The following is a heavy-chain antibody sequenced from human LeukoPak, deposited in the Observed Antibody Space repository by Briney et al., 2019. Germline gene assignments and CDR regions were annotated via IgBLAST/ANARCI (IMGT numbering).Heavy chain of an antibody. CDR3: ARGGSGTPPFAFDY. CDR2: ISYDGSNK. CDR1: GFTFSSYS. Sequence: GGSLRLSCAASGFTFSSYSMNWVRQAPGKGLEWVAVISYDGSNKYYADSVKGRFTISRDNSKNTLYLQMNSLRAEDTAVYYCARGGSGTPPFAFDYWGQGTLVTVSS. D-gene: IGHD1-26*01. V-gene: IGHV3-30*03. J-gene: IGHJ4*02.